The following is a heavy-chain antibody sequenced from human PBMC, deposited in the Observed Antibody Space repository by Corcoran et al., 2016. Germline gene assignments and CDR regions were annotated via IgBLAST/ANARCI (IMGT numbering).Heavy chain of an antibody. CDR1: GFTFSSYW. CDR2: INSDGSGT. V-gene: IGHV3-74*01. CDR3: ARDRSGGYYYGDY. Sequence: EVQLVESGGGLVQPGGSLRLSCAASGFTFSSYWMHWVRQAPGKGLVWVSRINSDGSGTSYADSVQGRFTISRDNDKNTLYLDMNSLRAEDTAVDYCARDRSGGYYYGDYWGQGTLVTVSS. D-gene: IGHD1-26*01. J-gene: IGHJ4*02.